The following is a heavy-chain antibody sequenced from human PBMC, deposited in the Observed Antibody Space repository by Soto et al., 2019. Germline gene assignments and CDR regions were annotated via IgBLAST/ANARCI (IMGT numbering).Heavy chain of an antibody. J-gene: IGHJ6*02. CDR3: AKAGWGGDYYYGLDV. CDR1: GSNFNNYA. Sequence: PGGSLRLSCAASGSNFNNYAMHWVRQAPGKGLEWVAVVTFDGSRTYYADSVKGRFTISRDSSNNTVSLQMNSLTNEDTAVYYCAKAGWGGDYYYGLDVWGQGTTVTVSS. D-gene: IGHD2-21*01. V-gene: IGHV3-30*18. CDR2: VTFDGSRT.